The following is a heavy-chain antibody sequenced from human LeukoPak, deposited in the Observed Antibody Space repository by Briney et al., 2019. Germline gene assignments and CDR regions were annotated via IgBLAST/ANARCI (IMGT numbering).Heavy chain of an antibody. J-gene: IGHJ3*01. Sequence: GGSLRLSCAASGFIFSDYEMNWVRQAPGKGLECVSYISSSGRTMYYADSVKGRFTISRDNAKNSVFLQMNSLRAEDTAVYYCARDRLPFFDSTDDAFDLWGKGTMVTFSS. CDR2: ISSSGRTM. D-gene: IGHD2/OR15-2a*01. CDR1: GFIFSDYE. V-gene: IGHV3-48*03. CDR3: ARDRLPFFDSTDDAFDL.